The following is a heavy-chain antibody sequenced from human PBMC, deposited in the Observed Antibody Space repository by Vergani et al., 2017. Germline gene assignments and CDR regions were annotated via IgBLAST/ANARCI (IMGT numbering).Heavy chain of an antibody. Sequence: QVQLQQWGAGLLKPSETLSLTCAVYGGSFSGYYWSWIRPPPGKGLEWVGEINHSGSTNYNPSLKSRVTISVDTSKNQFSLKLSSVTAADTAVYYCARGISTIAARGARLNYYYMDVWGKGTTVTVSS. CDR2: INHSGST. J-gene: IGHJ6*03. D-gene: IGHD6-6*01. CDR1: GGSFSGYY. V-gene: IGHV4-34*01. CDR3: ARGISTIAARGARLNYYYMDV.